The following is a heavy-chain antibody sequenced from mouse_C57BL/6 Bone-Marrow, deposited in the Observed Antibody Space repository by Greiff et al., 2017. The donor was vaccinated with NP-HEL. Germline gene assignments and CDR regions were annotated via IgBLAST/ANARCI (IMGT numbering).Heavy chain of an antibody. D-gene: IGHD2-4*01. CDR1: GFTFSSYG. J-gene: IGHJ1*03. CDR2: ISSGGSYT. CDR3: ARRGGLRDFDD. V-gene: IGHV5-6*02. Sequence: DVKLVESGGDLVKPGGSLKLSCAASGFTFSSYGMSWVRQTPDKRLEWVATISSGGSYTYYPDSVKGRFTISRDNAKNTLYLQLSSLKSEDTAMYYCARRGGLRDFDDWGTGTTVTVSS.